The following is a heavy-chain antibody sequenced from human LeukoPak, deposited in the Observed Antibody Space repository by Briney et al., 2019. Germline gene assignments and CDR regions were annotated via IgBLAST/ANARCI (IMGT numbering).Heavy chain of an antibody. D-gene: IGHD5-18*01. J-gene: IGHJ4*02. Sequence: GGSLRLSCAASEFNFSFYWMTWVRQAPGKGLEWVSVISSGGNTYFADSVKGRFTISRDNSENTLYLQMNSLRAEDSAVYYCAKGGYSYGYFDYWGQGILATVSS. V-gene: IGHV3-23*01. CDR1: EFNFSFYW. CDR2: ISSGGNT. CDR3: AKGGYSYGYFDY.